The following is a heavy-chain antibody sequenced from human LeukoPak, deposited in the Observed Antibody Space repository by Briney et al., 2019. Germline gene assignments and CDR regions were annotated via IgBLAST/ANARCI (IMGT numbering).Heavy chain of an antibody. D-gene: IGHD1-1*01. Sequence: AGGSLRLSCVPSGITFSNSALGWVRQAPGKGLEWVASILSGGDMTSYADSVRGRFTISRDNSKNTLYLEMNSLRAEDTAIYYCAKDLVSPRRVGSSEKLDYWGQGTLVTVST. V-gene: IGHV3-23*01. J-gene: IGHJ4*02. CDR2: ILSGGDMT. CDR1: GITFSNSA. CDR3: AKDLVSPRRVGSSEKLDY.